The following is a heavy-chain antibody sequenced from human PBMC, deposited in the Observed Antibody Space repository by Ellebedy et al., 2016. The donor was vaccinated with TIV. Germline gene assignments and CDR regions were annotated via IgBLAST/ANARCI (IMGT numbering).Heavy chain of an antibody. Sequence: PGGSLRLSCAASGFTFSSYSMMRFRQVPEKGLEWVSYISRSSSKIHYADSVQGRFTISRDNAKNSLYLQMNSMRDEDTAVYYCAREGDYGDDLLVWDWYFDLWGRGTLVTVSS. J-gene: IGHJ2*01. V-gene: IGHV3-48*02. CDR3: AREGDYGDDLLVWDWYFDL. D-gene: IGHD4-17*01. CDR1: GFTFSSYS. CDR2: ISRSSSKI.